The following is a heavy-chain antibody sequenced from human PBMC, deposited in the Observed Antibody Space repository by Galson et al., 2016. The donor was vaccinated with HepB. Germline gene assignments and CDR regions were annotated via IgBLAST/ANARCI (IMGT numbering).Heavy chain of an antibody. Sequence: SLRLSCAASGFTFSSYAMSWVRQAPGKGLEWVAVIWNDGHTTYYGDSVKGRFIISRDNSRETLYLQMNSLRVDDTAIYYCATDGPPTVVVGAALDSWGQGTLVTVSS. CDR2: IWNDGHTT. CDR3: ATDGPPTVVVGAALDS. V-gene: IGHV3-33*08. J-gene: IGHJ5*01. CDR1: GFTFSSYA. D-gene: IGHD2-15*01.